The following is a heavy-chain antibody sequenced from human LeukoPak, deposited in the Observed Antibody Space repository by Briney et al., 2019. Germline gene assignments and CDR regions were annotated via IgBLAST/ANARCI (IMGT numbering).Heavy chain of an antibody. Sequence: GGSLRLSCAASGFTFRSYWMSSVRQAPGKGLEWVASIKQDGTEKYYVDSVKGRFAISRDNAKNSLYLQMNSLRVEDTAVYYCAKSGGSGWIHFDYGGQGTLVTASS. J-gene: IGHJ4*02. CDR2: IKQDGTEK. V-gene: IGHV3-7*01. CDR3: AKSGGSGWIHFDY. CDR1: GFTFRSYW. D-gene: IGHD6-25*01.